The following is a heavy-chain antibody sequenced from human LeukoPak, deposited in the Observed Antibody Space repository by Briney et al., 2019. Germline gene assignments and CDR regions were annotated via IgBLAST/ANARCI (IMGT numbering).Heavy chain of an antibody. D-gene: IGHD3-10*01. J-gene: IGHJ4*02. V-gene: IGHV3-23*01. CDR2: IRGSGTST. CDR1: GFTFSSHG. Sequence: GGSLRLSCVGSGFTFSSHGMSWVRQAPGKGLEWVSCIRGSGTSTYYADSVKGRFTISRDNSKNTLYLQMNSLRAEDTAVYYCAKVTYGSGTYGAFDYWGQGTLVTVSS. CDR3: AKVTYGSGTYGAFDY.